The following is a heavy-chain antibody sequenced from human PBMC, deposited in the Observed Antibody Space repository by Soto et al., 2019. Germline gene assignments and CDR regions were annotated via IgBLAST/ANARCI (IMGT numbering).Heavy chain of an antibody. CDR3: ARYAGTGTTYYYYYGMDV. CDR1: GGTFSSYA. J-gene: IGHJ6*02. D-gene: IGHD1-7*01. Sequence: QVQLVQSGAEVKKPGSSVKVSCKASGGTFSSYAISWVRQAPGQGLEWMGGIIPIFGTANYAQKFQARVTITADESTSTAYMELSSLRSEDTAVYYCARYAGTGTTYYYYYGMDVWGQGTTVTVSS. CDR2: IIPIFGTA. V-gene: IGHV1-69*01.